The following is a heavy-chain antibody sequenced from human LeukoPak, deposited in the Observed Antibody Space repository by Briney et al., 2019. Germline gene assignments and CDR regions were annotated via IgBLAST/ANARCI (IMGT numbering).Heavy chain of an antibody. CDR1: GGSITSYY. V-gene: IGHV4-4*07. J-gene: IGHJ1*01. CDR3: ARDPLSIAAAGTS. D-gene: IGHD6-13*01. CDR2: IYSSGST. Sequence: HSETLSLTCTVSGGSITSYYWSWIRQPAGKGLEWIGRIYSSGSTNYNPSLKSRVTMSVDTSKNQFSLKLTSVTAADTAVYYCARDPLSIAAAGTSWGQGTLVTVSS.